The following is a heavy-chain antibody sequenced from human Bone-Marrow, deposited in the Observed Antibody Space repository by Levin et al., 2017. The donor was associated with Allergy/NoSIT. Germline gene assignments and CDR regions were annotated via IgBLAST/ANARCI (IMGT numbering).Heavy chain of an antibody. J-gene: IGHJ4*02. CDR3: ARGGMFYHDSSGYPFDY. Sequence: PSETLSLTCTVSGSSISGSAYYWGWIRQTPGTGLEWIGCIYYIGHTYYDRSLRSRVTISVDTSKNQLSLKLRSVTAADTAVYYCARGGMFYHDSSGYPFDYWGQGTQVTVSS. CDR2: IYYIGHT. V-gene: IGHV4-30-4*08. D-gene: IGHD3-22*01. CDR1: GSSISGSAYY.